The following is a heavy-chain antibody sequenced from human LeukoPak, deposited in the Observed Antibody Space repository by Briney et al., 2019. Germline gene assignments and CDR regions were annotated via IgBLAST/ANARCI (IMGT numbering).Heavy chain of an antibody. CDR2: INNSSSYI. V-gene: IGHV3-21*04. CDR1: GFTFSSYS. D-gene: IGHD3-16*01. CDR3: VRGGELVGSYFDY. J-gene: IGHJ4*02. Sequence: PGGSLRLSCAASGFTFSSYSMNWVRQAPGKGLEWVSSINNSSSYIYYADSVKGRFTISRDNAKNSLYLQINSLRAEDTALYYCVRGGELVGSYFDYWGPGTLVTVSS.